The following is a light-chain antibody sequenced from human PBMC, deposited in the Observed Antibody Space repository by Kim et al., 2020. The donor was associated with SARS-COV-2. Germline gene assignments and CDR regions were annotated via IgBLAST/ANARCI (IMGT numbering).Light chain of an antibody. CDR3: GTWDSSLSAEV. Sequence: GQKVPISCSGSSPNIGNSYVSWYQQVPGTAHKLRIHDNSKRPSGIPDRFSGSKSGTSATLGITGLQTGDEADYYCGTWDSSLSAEVFGGGTQLTVL. CDR2: DNS. J-gene: IGLJ2*01. CDR1: SPNIGNSY. V-gene: IGLV1-51*01.